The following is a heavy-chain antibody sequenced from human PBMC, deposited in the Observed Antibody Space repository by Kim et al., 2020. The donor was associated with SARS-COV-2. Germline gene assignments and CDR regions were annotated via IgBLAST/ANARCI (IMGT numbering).Heavy chain of an antibody. V-gene: IGHV3-13*01. CDR1: GFTFSSYD. J-gene: IGHJ6*02. Sequence: GGSLRLSCAASGFTFSSYDMHWVRQATGKGLEWVSAIGTAGDTYYPGSVKGRFTISRENAKNSLYLQMNSLRAGDTAVYYCARAAYSSSWMDGMDVWGQGTTVTVSS. CDR2: IGTAGDT. D-gene: IGHD6-13*01. CDR3: ARAAYSSSWMDGMDV.